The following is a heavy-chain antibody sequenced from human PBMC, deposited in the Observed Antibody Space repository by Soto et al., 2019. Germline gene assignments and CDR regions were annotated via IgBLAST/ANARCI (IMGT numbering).Heavy chain of an antibody. V-gene: IGHV1-18*01. Sequence: QVQLVQSGAEVKKPGASVKVSCKASGYTFTSYGISWVRQAPGQGLEWMGWISAYNGNTNYAQKLQGRVTMTTDTSTSTAYMERRSLRSDDTAVYYCAGVMVVAATFAWFDPWGQGTLVTVSS. D-gene: IGHD2-15*01. CDR2: ISAYNGNT. CDR3: AGVMVVAATFAWFDP. CDR1: GYTFTSYG. J-gene: IGHJ5*02.